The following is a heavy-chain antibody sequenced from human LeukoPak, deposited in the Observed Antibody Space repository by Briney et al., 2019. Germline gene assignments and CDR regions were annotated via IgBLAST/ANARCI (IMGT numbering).Heavy chain of an antibody. J-gene: IGHJ4*02. V-gene: IGHV3-21*01. CDR3: ARDLGYYSSTSCYNGFDY. Sequence: GGSLRLSCAASGFTFSSYSMNWVRQAPGKGLEWVSSISSSSSYIYYADSVKGRFTISRDNAKNSLYLQMNSLRAEDTAVYYCARDLGYYSSTSCYNGFDYWGQGTLVTVSS. CDR1: GFTFSSYS. CDR2: ISSSSSYI. D-gene: IGHD2-2*02.